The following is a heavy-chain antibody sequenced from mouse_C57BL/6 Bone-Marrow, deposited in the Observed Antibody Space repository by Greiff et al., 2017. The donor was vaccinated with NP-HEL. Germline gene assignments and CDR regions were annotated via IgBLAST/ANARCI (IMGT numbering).Heavy chain of an antibody. J-gene: IGHJ2*01. CDR1: GFTFSSYG. Sequence: EVKLMESGGDLVKPGGSLKLSCAASGFTFSSYGMSWVRQTPDKRLEWVATISSGGSYTYYPDSVKGRFTISRDNAKNTLYLQMSSLESEDTAMCYCARHGTGTYFDYWGQGTTLTVSS. D-gene: IGHD4-1*01. CDR3: ARHGTGTYFDY. V-gene: IGHV5-6*01. CDR2: ISSGGSYT.